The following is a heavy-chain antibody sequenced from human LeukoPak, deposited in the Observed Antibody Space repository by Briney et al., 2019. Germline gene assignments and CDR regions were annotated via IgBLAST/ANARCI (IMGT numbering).Heavy chain of an antibody. CDR2: IRSKAYGGTT. CDR1: GFTFGDYA. V-gene: IGHV3-49*04. J-gene: IGHJ4*02. Sequence: GRSLRLSSTASGFTFGDYAMSWVRQAPGEGLEWVGFIRSKAYGGTTEYAASVKGRFTISRDDSKSIAYLQMNSLKTEDTAVYYCTRSPSGWYNYWGQGTLVTVSS. D-gene: IGHD6-19*01. CDR3: TRSPSGWYNY.